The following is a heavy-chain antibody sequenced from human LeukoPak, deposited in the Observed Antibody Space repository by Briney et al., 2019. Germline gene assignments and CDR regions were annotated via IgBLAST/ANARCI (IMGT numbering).Heavy chain of an antibody. V-gene: IGHV1-3*01. D-gene: IGHD2-2*01. CDR1: GYTFTSYA. Sequence: GASVKVSCKASGYTFTSYAMHWVRQAPGQRLEWMGRINAGNGNTKYSQKFQGRVTITRDTSASTAYMELSSLRSEDTAVYYCARGPDCSSTSCYAGDAFDIWGQGTMVTVSS. J-gene: IGHJ3*02. CDR3: ARGPDCSSTSCYAGDAFDI. CDR2: INAGNGNT.